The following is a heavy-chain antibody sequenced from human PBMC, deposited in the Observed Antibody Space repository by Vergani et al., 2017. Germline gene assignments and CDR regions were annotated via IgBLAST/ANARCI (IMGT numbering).Heavy chain of an antibody. CDR1: GYTFTYRY. D-gene: IGHD6-19*01. V-gene: IGHV1-45*02. CDR3: AXGGSAVAGKVGAENWFDP. Sequence: QMQLVQSGAEVKKTGSSVKVSCKASGYTFTYRYLHWVRQAPGQTLEWMGWITTFNGNTNYAQKFQDRVTITRDRSMSTAYMELSSLRSEDTSMYYCAXGGSAVAGKVGAENWFDPWGQGTLVTVSS. CDR2: ITTFNGNT. J-gene: IGHJ5*02.